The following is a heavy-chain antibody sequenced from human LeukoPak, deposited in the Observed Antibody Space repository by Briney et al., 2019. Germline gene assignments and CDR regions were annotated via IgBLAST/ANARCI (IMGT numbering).Heavy chain of an antibody. CDR2: IYHSGTT. D-gene: IGHD4-11*01. CDR1: GDSMTRGGYY. CDR3: ARAVDYRNYFDY. V-gene: IGHV4-31*03. J-gene: IGHJ4*02. Sequence: KPSETLSLTCTVSGDSMTRGGYYWSWVRQHPGKGLEWVGFIYHSGTTFYNPSLESRATISADTSQNQFSLKLTSVTAADTAVYYCARAVDYRNYFDYWGQGTLVTVSS.